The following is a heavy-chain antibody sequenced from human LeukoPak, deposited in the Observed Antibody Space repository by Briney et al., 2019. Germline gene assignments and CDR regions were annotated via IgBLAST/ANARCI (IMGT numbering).Heavy chain of an antibody. Sequence: ASVKVSCKASGGTFSSYAISWVRQAPGQGLEWMGRIIPILGIANYAQKFQGRVTITADKSTSTAYMELSSLRSEDTAVYYCAAWWFGELKFDYWGQGTLVTVSS. J-gene: IGHJ4*02. D-gene: IGHD3-10*01. V-gene: IGHV1-69*04. CDR1: GGTFSSYA. CDR2: IIPILGIA. CDR3: AAWWFGELKFDY.